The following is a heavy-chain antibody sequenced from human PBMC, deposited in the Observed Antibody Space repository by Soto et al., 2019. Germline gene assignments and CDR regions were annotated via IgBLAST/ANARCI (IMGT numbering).Heavy chain of an antibody. CDR2: IYYSGST. V-gene: IGHV4-31*03. CDR3: AGTASSGYSYWYFDV. Sequence: QVQLQESGPGLVKPSQTLSLTCTVSGGSISSGGYYWSWIRQHPGKGLEWIGYIYYSGSTYYNPSLKSRVTISVDTSKNQFSLELSSVTAADTAVFYCAGTASSGYSYWYFDVWGRGTLVTVSS. J-gene: IGHJ2*01. D-gene: IGHD3-22*01. CDR1: GGSISSGGYY.